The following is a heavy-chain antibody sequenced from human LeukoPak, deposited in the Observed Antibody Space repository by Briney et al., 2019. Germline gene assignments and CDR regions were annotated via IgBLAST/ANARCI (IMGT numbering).Heavy chain of an antibody. CDR2: INHSGST. CDR1: GGSFSGYY. Sequence: SETLSLTCAVYGGSFSGYYWSWIRQPPGKGLEWIGEINHSGSTNYNPSLKSRVTISVDTSKNQFSLKLSSVTAADTAVYYCARHVEGRRLRSLEWLPTTPPDAFDIWGQGTMVTVSS. D-gene: IGHD3-3*01. CDR3: ARHVEGRRLRSLEWLPTTPPDAFDI. V-gene: IGHV4-34*01. J-gene: IGHJ3*02.